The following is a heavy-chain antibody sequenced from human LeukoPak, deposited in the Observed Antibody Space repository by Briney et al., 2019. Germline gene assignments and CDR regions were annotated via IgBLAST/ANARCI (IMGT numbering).Heavy chain of an antibody. V-gene: IGHV3-7*01. D-gene: IGHD3-9*01. CDR3: ARGVDSAIDW. CDR2: INGDGRDK. CDR1: GFTFSSYW. J-gene: IGHJ4*02. Sequence: PGGSLRLSCAASGFTFSSYWMNWVRQAPGKGLEWVANINGDGRDKYYVGSVRGRFTISRDNADNALYLQMNSLRGDDTALYYCARGVDSAIDWWGQGTLVTVPS.